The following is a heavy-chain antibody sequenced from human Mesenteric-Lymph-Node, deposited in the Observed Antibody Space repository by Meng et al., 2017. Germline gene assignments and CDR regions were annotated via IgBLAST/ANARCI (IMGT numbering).Heavy chain of an antibody. V-gene: IGHV4-4*02. CDR3: ARDPYATGWAG. CDR1: GGSISISAW. J-gene: IGHJ4*02. D-gene: IGHD6-19*01. Sequence: QLQESGPGLVKPSGTLSLTCAVSGGSISISAWWSWVRQPPGKGLEWIGEIYHSGGTNYNPSLRGRVTISLDKSKNQFSLTLRSVTDADTAVYYCARDPYATGWAGWGQGTLVTVSS. CDR2: IYHSGGT.